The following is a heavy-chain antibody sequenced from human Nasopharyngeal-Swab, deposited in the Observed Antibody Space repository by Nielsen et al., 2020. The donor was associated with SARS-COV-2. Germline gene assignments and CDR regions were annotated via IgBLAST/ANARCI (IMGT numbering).Heavy chain of an antibody. CDR3: ARTILSSSPEEGFDY. D-gene: IGHD6-6*01. CDR2: ISSSSSYI. J-gene: IGHJ4*02. Sequence: WIRQPPGKGLEWVSSISSSSSYIYYADSVKGRFTISRDNAKNSLYLQVNSLRAEDTAVYYCARTILSSSPEEGFDYWGQGTLVTVSS. V-gene: IGHV3-21*01.